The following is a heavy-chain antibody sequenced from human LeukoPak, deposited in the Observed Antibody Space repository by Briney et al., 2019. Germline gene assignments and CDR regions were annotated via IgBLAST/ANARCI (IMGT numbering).Heavy chain of an antibody. D-gene: IGHD2/OR15-2a*01. Sequence: SETLSLTCTVSGGSISSSSYYWGWIRQPPGKGLEWIGSIYYSGSTYYNPSLKSRVTISVDTSKNQFSLKLSSVTAADTAVYYCARDFSRDYFDYWGQEPWSPSPQ. CDR2: IYYSGST. V-gene: IGHV4-39*07. CDR1: GGSISSSSYY. CDR3: ARDFSRDYFDY. J-gene: IGHJ4*01.